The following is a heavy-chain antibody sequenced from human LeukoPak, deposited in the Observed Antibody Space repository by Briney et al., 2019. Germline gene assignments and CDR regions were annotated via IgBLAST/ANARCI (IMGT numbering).Heavy chain of an antibody. D-gene: IGHD3-22*01. J-gene: IGHJ4*02. V-gene: IGHV3-9*01. CDR3: AKAYNYDISGSSFDC. CDR2: ISWNSGSI. CDR1: GFTFDDYA. Sequence: GGSLRLSCAASGFTFDDYAMHWVRQAPGKGLEWVSGISWNSGSIGYADSVKGRFTISRDNAKNSLYLQMNSLRAEDTALYYCAKAYNYDISGSSFDCWGQGTLATVSS.